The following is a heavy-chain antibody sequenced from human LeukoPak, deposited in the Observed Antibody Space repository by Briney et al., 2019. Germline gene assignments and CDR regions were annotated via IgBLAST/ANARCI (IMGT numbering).Heavy chain of an antibody. CDR2: INHSGSS. CDR1: GGSVSGYY. D-gene: IGHD3-22*01. J-gene: IGHJ4*02. V-gene: IGHV4-34*01. Sequence: SETLSLTCGVYGGSVSGYYWSWIRQPPGKGLEWIGEINHSGSSNYNPSLKSRVTISVDTSKNQFSLKWRSVTAADTAAYYCARGPYYDSSGYYSQVDYWGQGTLVTVSS. CDR3: ARGPYYDSSGYYSQVDY.